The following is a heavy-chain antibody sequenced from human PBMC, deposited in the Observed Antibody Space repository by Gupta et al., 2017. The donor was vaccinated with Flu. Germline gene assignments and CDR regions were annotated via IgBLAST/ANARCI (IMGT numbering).Heavy chain of an antibody. Sequence: VRQAPGKGLEWGGHIKSKTDGGTTEDAAPVKGRFTISRDDSKNTLFLQMNSLKSEDTAVYYCIQYNGWCFHYWGQGTLVTVSS. V-gene: IGHV3-15*01. D-gene: IGHD6-19*01. J-gene: IGHJ4*02. CDR2: IKSKTDGGTT. CDR3: IQYNGWCFHY.